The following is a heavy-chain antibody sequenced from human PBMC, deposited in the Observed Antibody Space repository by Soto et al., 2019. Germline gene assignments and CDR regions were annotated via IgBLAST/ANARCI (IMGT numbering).Heavy chain of an antibody. CDR2: ISAYNGNT. J-gene: IGHJ6*02. V-gene: IGHV1-18*01. Sequence: GASVKVSCKASGYTFTSYGISWVRQAPGQGLEWMGWISAYNGNTNYAQKLQGRVTMTTDTSTSTAYMELRSLRSDDTAVYYCAKGEGGSWHVDYYYYYGMDVWGQGTTVTVSS. D-gene: IGHD6-13*01. CDR3: AKGEGGSWHVDYYYYYGMDV. CDR1: GYTFTSYG.